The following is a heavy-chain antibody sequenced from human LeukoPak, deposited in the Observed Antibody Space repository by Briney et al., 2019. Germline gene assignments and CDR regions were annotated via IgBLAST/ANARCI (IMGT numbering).Heavy chain of an antibody. J-gene: IGHJ3*02. CDR3: AKDRTRGYSYGFDAFDI. V-gene: IGHV3-9*03. CDR1: GFTFDDYA. CDR2: ISWNSGSI. Sequence: SGGSLRLSCAASGFTFDDYAMHWVRQAPGKGLEWVSGISWNSGSIGYADSVKGRFTISRDNAKNSLYLQMNSLRAEDMALYYCAKDRTRGYSYGFDAFDIWGQGTMVTVSS. D-gene: IGHD5-18*01.